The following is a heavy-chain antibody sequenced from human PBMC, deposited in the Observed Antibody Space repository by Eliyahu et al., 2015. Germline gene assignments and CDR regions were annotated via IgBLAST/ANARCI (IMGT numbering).Heavy chain of an antibody. CDR3: TTLMIARAY. Sequence: EVQLVESGGGLVKPGGSLRLSCXASXFTFXNAWXXXVRQAPGKGLEWVGRIKSKTDGGTTDYAAPVKGRFTISRDDSKNTLYLQMNSLKTEDTAVYYCTTLMIARAYWGQGTLVTVSS. V-gene: IGHV3-15*01. D-gene: IGHD3-22*01. J-gene: IGHJ4*02. CDR1: XFTFXNAW. CDR2: IKSKTDGGTT.